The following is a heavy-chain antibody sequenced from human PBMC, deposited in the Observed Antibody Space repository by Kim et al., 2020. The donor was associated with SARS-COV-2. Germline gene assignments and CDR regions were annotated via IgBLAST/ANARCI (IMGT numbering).Heavy chain of an antibody. CDR2: INTNTGNP. CDR3: TTPEVSGYYYGMDV. V-gene: IGHV7-4-1*02. Sequence: ASVKVSCKASGYTFTSYAMNWVRQAPGQGLEWMGWINTNTGNPTYAQGFTGRFVFSLDTSVSTAYLQISSLKAEDTAVYYCTTPEVSGYYYGMDVWGQGTTVTVSS. J-gene: IGHJ6*02. CDR1: GYTFTSYA.